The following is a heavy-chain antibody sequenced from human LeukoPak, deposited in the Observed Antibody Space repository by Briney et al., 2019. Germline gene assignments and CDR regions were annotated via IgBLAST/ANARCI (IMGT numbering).Heavy chain of an antibody. CDR1: GFTFDDYA. V-gene: IGHV3-9*01. CDR2: INRSGSTI. J-gene: IGHJ4*02. CDR3: IKGGEIMTDFFDY. Sequence: GRSLRLSCVASGFTFDDYAMHWVRQPPGKGLEWVPGINRSGSTIAYADSVKGRFTISRGSAKKSLHLQMDSLRVEDSAFYFCIKGGEIMTDFFDYWGQGALVTVSS. D-gene: IGHD3-16*01.